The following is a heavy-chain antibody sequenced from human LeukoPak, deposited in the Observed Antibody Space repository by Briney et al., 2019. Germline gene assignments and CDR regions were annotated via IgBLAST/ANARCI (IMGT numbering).Heavy chain of an antibody. J-gene: IGHJ4*02. Sequence: RASVKVSCKASGGTFSSYAISWVRQAPGQGLEWMGGIIPIFGTANYAQKFQGRVTITADESTSTAYMELSSLRSEDTAVYYCARDYGGNSGLDYWGQGTLVTVSS. V-gene: IGHV1-69*13. D-gene: IGHD4-23*01. CDR3: ARDYGGNSGLDY. CDR2: IIPIFGTA. CDR1: GGTFSSYA.